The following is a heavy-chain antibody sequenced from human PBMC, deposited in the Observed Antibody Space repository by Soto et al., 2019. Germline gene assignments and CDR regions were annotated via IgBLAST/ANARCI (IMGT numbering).Heavy chain of an antibody. CDR1: GYSFSSNW. CDR3: ASRVLTYRYDAFDI. V-gene: IGHV5-51*01. CDR2: IYPGDSET. D-gene: IGHD3-10*01. Sequence: EVQLVQSGAEVKKPGESLKISCKASGYSFSSNWIGWVRQMPGKGLEWMAIIYPGDSETKFSPSFQGHVSISVDKSISTAYLQWTSLRASDTAIYYCASRVLTYRYDAFDIWGQGTVVTVSS. J-gene: IGHJ3*02.